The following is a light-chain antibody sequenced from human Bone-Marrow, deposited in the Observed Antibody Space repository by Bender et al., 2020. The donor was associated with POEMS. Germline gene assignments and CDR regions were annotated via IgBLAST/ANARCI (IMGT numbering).Light chain of an antibody. Sequence: QSALTQPASVSGSPGQSITISCTGTSSDIGHYNYVSWYQQHAGEAPRLIIFDVSNRPSGVSNRFSGSKSGNTASLTISGLQAEDEAHYHCISYPSTDTPWAFGGGTQLTVL. CDR2: DVS. J-gene: IGLJ2*01. V-gene: IGLV2-14*03. CDR3: ISYPSTDTPWA. CDR1: SSDIGHYNY.